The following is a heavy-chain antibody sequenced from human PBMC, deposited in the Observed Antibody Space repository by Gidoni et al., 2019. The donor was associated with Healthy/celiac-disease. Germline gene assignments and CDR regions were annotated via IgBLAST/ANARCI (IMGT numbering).Heavy chain of an antibody. J-gene: IGHJ4*02. Sequence: QLQLQESGPGLVKPSETLSLTCTVSGGSISSSSYYWGWIRQPPGKGLEWIGSIYYSGSTYYNPSLKSRVTISVDTSKNQFSLKLSSVTAADTAVYYCARHSGSYYYDSSGYYPFDYWGQGTLVTVSS. CDR2: IYYSGST. V-gene: IGHV4-39*01. D-gene: IGHD3-22*01. CDR1: GGSISSSSYY. CDR3: ARHSGSYYYDSSGYYPFDY.